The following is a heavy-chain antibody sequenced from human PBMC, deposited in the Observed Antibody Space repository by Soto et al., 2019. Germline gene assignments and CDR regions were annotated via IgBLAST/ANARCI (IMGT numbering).Heavy chain of an antibody. D-gene: IGHD4-4*01. CDR3: ARAYTVTTSGWFDP. J-gene: IGHJ5*02. CDR1: GYTFTSYA. CDR2: INAGNGNT. Sequence: ASVKVSCKASGYTFTSYAMHWVRQAPGQRLEWMGWINAGNGNTKYSQKFQGRVTITRDTSASTAYMELSSLRSEDTAVYYCARAYTVTTSGWFDPWGQGTLVTVS. V-gene: IGHV1-3*01.